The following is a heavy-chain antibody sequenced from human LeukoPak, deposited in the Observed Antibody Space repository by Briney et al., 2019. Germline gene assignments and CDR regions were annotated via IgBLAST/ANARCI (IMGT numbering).Heavy chain of an antibody. D-gene: IGHD3-10*01. V-gene: IGHV3-15*01. CDR2: IKSKTDGGTT. CDR1: GFTFSNAW. Sequence: GGSLRLSCAASGFTFSNAWMSWVRQAPGKGLEWVGRIKSKTDGGTTDYAAPVKGRFTISRDDSKNTLYLQMNSLKTKDTAAYYCTTSYYYGSGSYYNGWGQGTLVTVSS. J-gene: IGHJ4*02. CDR3: TTSYYYGSGSYYNG.